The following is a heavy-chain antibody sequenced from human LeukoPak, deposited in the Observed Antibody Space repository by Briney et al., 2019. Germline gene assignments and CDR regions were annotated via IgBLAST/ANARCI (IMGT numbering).Heavy chain of an antibody. D-gene: IGHD2-2*01. CDR1: GYTFTGYY. Sequence: ASVKASCKASGYTFTGYYMHWVRQAPGQGLEWMGWINPNSGGTNYAQKFQGRVTMTRDTSISTAYMELSRLRSDDTAVYYCARVYCSSTSCRLHYYGMDVWGQGTTVTVSS. J-gene: IGHJ6*02. CDR2: INPNSGGT. CDR3: ARVYCSSTSCRLHYYGMDV. V-gene: IGHV1-2*02.